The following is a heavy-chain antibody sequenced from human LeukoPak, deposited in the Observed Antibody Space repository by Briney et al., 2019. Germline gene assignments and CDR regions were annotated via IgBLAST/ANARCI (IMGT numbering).Heavy chain of an antibody. CDR3: AREATWGNWYFDL. D-gene: IGHD7-27*01. J-gene: IGHJ2*01. V-gene: IGHV3-33*08. CDR2: IWFGTSNK. CDR1: GFIFSSYG. Sequence: GRSLRLSCAASGFIFSSYGMHWVRQAPGKGLEWVAVIWFGTSNKYYADSVKGRFTISRDNSKNTLYLEMNSLRDEDTALYYCAREATWGNWYFDLWGRGTLVTVSS.